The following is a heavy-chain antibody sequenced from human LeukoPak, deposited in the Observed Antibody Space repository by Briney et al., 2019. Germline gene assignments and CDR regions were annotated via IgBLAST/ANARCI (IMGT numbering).Heavy chain of an antibody. J-gene: IGHJ6*03. D-gene: IGHD2-2*01. V-gene: IGHV4-34*01. CDR3: ARQQYQLLAAHYYYYYMDV. CDR1: GGSFSGYY. CDR2: INHSGST. Sequence: SETLSLTCAVYGGSFSGYYWSWIRQPPGKGLEWIGEINHSGSTNYNPSLKSRVTISVDTSKNQFSLKLSSVTAADTAVYYCARQQYQLLAAHYYYYYMDVWGKGTTVTVSS.